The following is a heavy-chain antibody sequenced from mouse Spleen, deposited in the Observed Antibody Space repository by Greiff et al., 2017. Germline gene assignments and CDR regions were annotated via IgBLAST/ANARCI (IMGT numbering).Heavy chain of an antibody. Sequence: QVQLKQSGAELVRPGASVTLSCKASGYTFTDYEMHWVKQTPVHGLEWIGAIDPETGGTAYNQKFKGKAILTADKSSSTAYMELRSLTSEDSAVYYCTRRNGSSYEAMDYWGQGTSVTVSS. V-gene: IGHV1-15*01. CDR3: TRRNGSSYEAMDY. D-gene: IGHD1-1*01. CDR2: IDPETGGT. J-gene: IGHJ4*01. CDR1: GYTFTDYE.